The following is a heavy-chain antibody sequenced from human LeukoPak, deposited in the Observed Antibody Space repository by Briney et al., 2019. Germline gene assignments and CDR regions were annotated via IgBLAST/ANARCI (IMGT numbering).Heavy chain of an antibody. CDR1: GFSISSGYY. Sequence: SETLSRTGAVYGFSISSGYYWGWIRQPPGEWLEWIGIVYHSGSTYYNPPLKSRVTISVSTSKNQFSLKLSSVTAADTAVYYCARLGGATGTTGYFDYWGQGTLVTVSS. J-gene: IGHJ4*02. CDR2: VYHSGST. D-gene: IGHD1-1*01. V-gene: IGHV4-38-2*01. CDR3: ARLGGATGTTGYFDY.